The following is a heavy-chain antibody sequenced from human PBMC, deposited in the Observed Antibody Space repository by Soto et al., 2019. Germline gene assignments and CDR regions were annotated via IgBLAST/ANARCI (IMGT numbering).Heavy chain of an antibody. D-gene: IGHD5-12*01. V-gene: IGHV4-61*01. CDR2: IYYSGST. J-gene: IGHJ4*02. CDR1: GGCVSSGSYS. Sequence: PLETVSLTCTVSGGCVSSGSYSWSWIRQPPGKGLDWIGYIYYSGSTNYNPSLTSRVTKSVDTSKNQFSLKLSSVTAADTAVYYFARDVSGYDGCFDYWGQGPLVTVSS. CDR3: ARDVSGYDGCFDY.